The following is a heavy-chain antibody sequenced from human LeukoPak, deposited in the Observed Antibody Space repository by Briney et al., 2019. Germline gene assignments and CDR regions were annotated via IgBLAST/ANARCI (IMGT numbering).Heavy chain of an antibody. J-gene: IGHJ4*02. CDR1: GGSISSYY. D-gene: IGHD3-3*01. CDR3: ARVLSLYYDFWSGYFDY. V-gene: IGHV4-59*12. CDR2: IYYSGST. Sequence: PSETLSLTCTVSGGSISSYYWSWIRQPPGKGLEWIGYIYYSGSTNYNPSLKSRVTISVDTSKNQFSLKLSSVTAADTAVYYCARVLSLYYDFWSGYFDYWGQGTLVTVSS.